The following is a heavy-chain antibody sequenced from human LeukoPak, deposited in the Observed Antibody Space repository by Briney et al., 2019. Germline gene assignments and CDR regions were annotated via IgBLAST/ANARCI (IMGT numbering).Heavy chain of an antibody. V-gene: IGHV4-31*03. CDR1: GASFNSDDQY. CDR3: SRGLDSRKLGY. Sequence: PSETLSLTCTVSGASFNSDDQYWNWIRQSPGRGLEWIGSIHPSGMLYNNPSLESRVTMSRDTSKNQFSLNLNPVTAADTAVYFCSRGLDSRKLGYWGQGILVTVSS. CDR2: IHPSGML. D-gene: IGHD3-22*01. J-gene: IGHJ4*02.